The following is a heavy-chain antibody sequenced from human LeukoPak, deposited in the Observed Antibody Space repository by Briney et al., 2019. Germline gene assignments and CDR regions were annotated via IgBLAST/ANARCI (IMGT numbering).Heavy chain of an antibody. V-gene: IGHV3-33*08. J-gene: IGHJ4*02. CDR3: AREHIAVAGNTSPYFDY. Sequence: GGSLRLSCAASGFTISSHWMHWVRQAPGKGLEWVAFIRYDGSNKYYADSVKGRFTISRDNAKNSLYLQMNSLRAEDTAVYYCAREHIAVAGNTSPYFDYWGQGTLVTVSS. CDR1: GFTISSHW. D-gene: IGHD6-19*01. CDR2: IRYDGSNK.